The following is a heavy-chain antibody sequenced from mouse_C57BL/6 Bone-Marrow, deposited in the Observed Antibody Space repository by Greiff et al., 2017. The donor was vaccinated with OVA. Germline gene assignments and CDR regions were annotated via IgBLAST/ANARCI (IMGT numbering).Heavy chain of an antibody. V-gene: IGHV1-82*01. CDR2: IYPGDGDT. CDR3: ARSRYYVDY. D-gene: IGHD1-1*02. J-gene: IGHJ4*01. Sequence: QVQLQQSGPELVKPGASVKISCKASGYAFSSSWMNWVKQRPGKGLEWIGRIYPGDGDTNYNGKFKGKATLTADKSSSTAYMQLSSLTSEDSAVYFCARSRYYVDYWGQGTSVTVSS. CDR1: GYAFSSSW.